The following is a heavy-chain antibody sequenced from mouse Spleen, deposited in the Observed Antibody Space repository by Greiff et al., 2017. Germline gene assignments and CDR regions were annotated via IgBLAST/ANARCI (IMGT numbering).Heavy chain of an antibody. CDR2: ISSGGSYT. CDR3: ARAHSSGYEGAMDY. CDR1: GFTFSSYG. J-gene: IGHJ4*01. D-gene: IGHD3-2*02. Sequence: DVKLVESGGDLVKPGGSLKLSCAASGFTFSSYGMSWVRQTPDKRLEWVATISSGGSYTYYPDSVKGRFTISRDNAKNTLYLQMSSLKSEDTAMYYCARAHSSGYEGAMDYWGQGTSVTVSS. V-gene: IGHV5-6*02.